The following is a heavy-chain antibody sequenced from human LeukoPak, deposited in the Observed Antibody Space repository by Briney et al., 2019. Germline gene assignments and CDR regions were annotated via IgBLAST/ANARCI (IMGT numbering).Heavy chain of an antibody. Sequence: GGSLRLSCAASGFTFSSYSMNWVRQAPGKGLEWVSYISSSSSTIYYADSVKGRFTISRDNAKNSLCLQMNSLRAEDTAVYYCARDYYYDSSGFEFDAFDIWGQGTMVTVSS. CDR1: GFTFSSYS. CDR2: ISSSSSTI. D-gene: IGHD3-22*01. V-gene: IGHV3-48*01. J-gene: IGHJ3*02. CDR3: ARDYYYDSSGFEFDAFDI.